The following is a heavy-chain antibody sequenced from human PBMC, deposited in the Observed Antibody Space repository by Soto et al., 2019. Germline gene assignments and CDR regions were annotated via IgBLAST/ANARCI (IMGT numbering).Heavy chain of an antibody. CDR2: INHSGHT. J-gene: IGHJ4*02. D-gene: IGHD5-12*01. CDR3: ARGQEGVVATH. Sequence: SETLSLTCAVYGGSFSGYYWTWIRQPPGTGLEWIGEINHSGHTNYSPSLRGRVTISSDTSNNQFSLRLNSVTAADTGVYYCARGQEGVVATHWDQGSLVTVSS. V-gene: IGHV4-34*01. CDR1: GGSFSGYY.